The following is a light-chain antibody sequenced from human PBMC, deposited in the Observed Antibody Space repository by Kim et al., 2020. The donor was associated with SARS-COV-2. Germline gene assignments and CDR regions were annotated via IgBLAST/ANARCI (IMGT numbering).Light chain of an antibody. J-gene: IGKJ2*01. Sequence: SVSPGERAALSCRASQSVSSNLAWYQQKPGQAPRRLIYGASTRATGIPARFSGSGSGTEFTLTISSLQSEDFAVYYCQQYNNWSYTFGQGTKLEI. CDR2: GAS. CDR3: QQYNNWSYT. CDR1: QSVSSN. V-gene: IGKV3-15*01.